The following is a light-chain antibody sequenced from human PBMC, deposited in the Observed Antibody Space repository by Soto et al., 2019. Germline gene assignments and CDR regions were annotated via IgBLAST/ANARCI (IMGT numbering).Light chain of an antibody. CDR2: AAS. V-gene: IGKV1-39*01. J-gene: IGKJ3*01. CDR3: QQSYSSPFT. Sequence: DIQMTQSPSSLSASVGDRVTITCRASQSISRYLNWYQQKPGKAPNLLIYAASSLQSGVPSKFSGGGSGTDFTLTISCLQPEDFAAYYCQQSYSSPFTFGPGTKVDIK. CDR1: QSISRY.